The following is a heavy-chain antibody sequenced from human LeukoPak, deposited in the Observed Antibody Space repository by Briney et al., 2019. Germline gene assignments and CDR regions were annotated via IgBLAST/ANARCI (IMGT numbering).Heavy chain of an antibody. CDR3: AKSEDLYDSSGYYPAGGEY. D-gene: IGHD3-22*01. CDR2: ISYDGSNK. Sequence: PGGSLRLSCAASGFTFSSYGMHWVRQAPGKGLGWVAVISYDGSNKYYADSVKGRFTISRDNSKNTLYLQMNSLRAEDTAVYYCAKSEDLYDSSGYYPAGGEYWGQGTLVTVSS. CDR1: GFTFSSYG. J-gene: IGHJ4*02. V-gene: IGHV3-30*18.